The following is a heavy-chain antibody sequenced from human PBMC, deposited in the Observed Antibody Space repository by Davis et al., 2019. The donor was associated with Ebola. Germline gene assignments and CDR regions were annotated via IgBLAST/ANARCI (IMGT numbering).Heavy chain of an antibody. V-gene: IGHV4-39*07. Sequence: PSETLSLTCTVSGGSISSSSYYWGWIRRPPGKGLEWIGSINYRGSTYYNPSLKSRVTISVDTSKNQFSLNLSSVTAADTAIYYCVGDYGDYVNYFDFWGQGTLVTVSS. J-gene: IGHJ4*02. CDR3: VGDYGDYVNYFDF. CDR2: INYRGST. CDR1: GGSISSSSYY. D-gene: IGHD4-17*01.